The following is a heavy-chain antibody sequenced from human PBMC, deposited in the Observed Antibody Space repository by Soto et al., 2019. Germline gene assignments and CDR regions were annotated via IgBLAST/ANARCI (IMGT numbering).Heavy chain of an antibody. CDR2: INHSGST. Sequence: SDTLSLTCAVYGGSFNGYYWSWIRQPPGKGLEWIGEINHSGSTNYNPSLKSRVTISVDTSKNQFSLKLSSVTAADTAVYYCARGTPLMITFGGVIVHYFDYWGQGTLVTVSS. CDR3: ARGTPLMITFGGVIVHYFDY. CDR1: GGSFNGYY. J-gene: IGHJ4*02. D-gene: IGHD3-16*02. V-gene: IGHV4-34*01.